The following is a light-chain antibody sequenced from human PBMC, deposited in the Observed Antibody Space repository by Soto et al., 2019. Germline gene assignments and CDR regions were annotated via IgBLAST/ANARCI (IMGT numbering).Light chain of an antibody. CDR3: SSYAGSNNVV. V-gene: IGLV2-8*01. CDR1: SSDVGGYNY. CDR2: EVS. Sequence: QSALTQPPSASGSPGQSVTISCTGTSSDVGGYNYVSWYQQHPGKAPKLILYEVSKRPSGVPDRFSGSKSGNTASLTVSGLQAADEADYYCSSYAGSNNVVFGGGTKLTVL. J-gene: IGLJ2*01.